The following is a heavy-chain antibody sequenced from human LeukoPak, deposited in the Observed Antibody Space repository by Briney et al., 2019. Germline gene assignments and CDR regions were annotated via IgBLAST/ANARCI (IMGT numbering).Heavy chain of an antibody. D-gene: IGHD1-26*01. J-gene: IGHJ4*02. Sequence: SVKVSCKASGGTFSSYAISWVRQAPGQGLEWMGGIIPIFGTANYAQKFQGRVTITADESTSTAYMELSSLRSEDTAVYYCARAPGIVGKLAYWGQGTLVIVSS. CDR1: GGTFSSYA. CDR3: ARAPGIVGKLAY. CDR2: IIPIFGTA. V-gene: IGHV1-69*13.